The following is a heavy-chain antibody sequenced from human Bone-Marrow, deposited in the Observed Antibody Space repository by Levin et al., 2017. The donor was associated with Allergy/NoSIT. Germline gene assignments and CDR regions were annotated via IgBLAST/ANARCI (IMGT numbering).Heavy chain of an antibody. CDR2: ISTYTNNT. D-gene: IGHD4-23*01. V-gene: IGHV1-18*01. CDR1: GYTFTTYD. Sequence: GESLKISCKTSGYTFTTYDITWVRQAPGQGLEWMGWISTYTNNTNYAENLQGRLTMTTDTSTGTAYMEVRSLRSADTAVYYCASMQGNGGEKRFGPWGQGTLVTVSS. J-gene: IGHJ5*02. CDR3: ASMQGNGGEKRFGP.